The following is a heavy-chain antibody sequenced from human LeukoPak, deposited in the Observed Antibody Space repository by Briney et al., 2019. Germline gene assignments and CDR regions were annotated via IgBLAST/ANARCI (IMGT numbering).Heavy chain of an antibody. CDR3: ARDQTGRGYSYGYYAY. D-gene: IGHD5-18*01. CDR1: GGTFSSYA. V-gene: IGHV1-69*05. Sequence: SVKASCKASGGTFSSYAISWVRQAPGQGPEWMGRIIPIFGTANYAQKFQGRVTITTDESTSTAYMELSSLRSEDTAVYYCARDQTGRGYSYGYYAYWGQGTLVTASS. J-gene: IGHJ4*02. CDR2: IIPIFGTA.